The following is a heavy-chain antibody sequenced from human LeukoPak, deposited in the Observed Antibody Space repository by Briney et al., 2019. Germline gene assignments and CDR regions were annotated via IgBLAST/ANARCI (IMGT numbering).Heavy chain of an antibody. CDR3: ARAVLDAFDI. J-gene: IGHJ3*02. CDR2: IYYSGST. CDR1: GGSISSYY. D-gene: IGHD1-14*01. Sequence: SETLSLTCTVSGGSISSYYWSWIRQPPGKGLEWIGYIYYSGSTNYNPSHKSRVTISVDTSKNQFSLKLSSVTAADTAVYYCARAVLDAFDIWGQGTMVTVSS. V-gene: IGHV4-59*01.